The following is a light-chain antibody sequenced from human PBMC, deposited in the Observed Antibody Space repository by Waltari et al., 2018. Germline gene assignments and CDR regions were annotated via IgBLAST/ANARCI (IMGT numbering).Light chain of an antibody. CDR1: SSDVGNYNL. J-gene: IGLJ1*01. CDR2: EVT. Sequence: QSGLTQPASVSGSPGQSITISCTGTSSDVGNYNLVSWYQQYPGKAPQLMVYEVTKRASGVSYRFSGSKSGNTASLIIHGLQSEDEADYYCCSYVGLGIYVFGSGTKVTVL. CDR3: CSYVGLGIYV. V-gene: IGLV2-23*02.